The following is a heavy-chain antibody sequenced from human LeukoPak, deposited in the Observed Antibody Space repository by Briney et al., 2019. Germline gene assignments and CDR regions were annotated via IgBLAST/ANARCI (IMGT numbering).Heavy chain of an antibody. CDR2: ISGSGGST. V-gene: IGHV3-23*01. D-gene: IGHD1-1*01. J-gene: IGHJ5*02. CDR3: AKDTNWPSNWFDP. Sequence: GGTLRLSCAASGFTFSSYGMSWVRQAPGKGLEWVSAISGSGGSTYYADSVKGRFTISRDNSKNTLYLQMNSLRAEDTAVYYCAKDTNWPSNWFDPWGQEPWSPSPQ. CDR1: GFTFSSYG.